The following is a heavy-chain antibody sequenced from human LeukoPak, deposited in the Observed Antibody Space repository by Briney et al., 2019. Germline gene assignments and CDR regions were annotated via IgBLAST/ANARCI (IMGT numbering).Heavy chain of an antibody. J-gene: IGHJ5*02. CDR3: ARIGQCNNGICANWFDP. CDR1: GFTFSDYY. CDR2: ISSRSNTI. V-gene: IGHV3-11*01. Sequence: GGSLRLSCAASGFTFSDYYMSWIRQAPGKGLEWVSYISSRSNTIYYADSVKGRFTISRDNAKNSLYLHMNSLRSEDTAVYYCARIGQCNNGICANWFDPWGQGTLVTVSS. D-gene: IGHD2-8*01.